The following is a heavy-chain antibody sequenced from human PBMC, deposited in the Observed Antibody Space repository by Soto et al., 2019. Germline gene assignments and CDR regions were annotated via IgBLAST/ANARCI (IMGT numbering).Heavy chain of an antibody. CDR2: MNPNSGNT. D-gene: IGHD2-15*01. CDR3: ARTARRLRPGGRERHNWFDP. J-gene: IGHJ5*02. V-gene: IGHV1-8*01. Sequence: QVPLVQSGAEVKKPGASVKVSCKASGYTFTSYDINWVRQATGQGLEWMGWMNPNSGNTGYAQKFQGRVTMTRNTSISTAYMELSSLRSEDTAVYYCARTARRLRPGGRERHNWFDPWGQGTLVTVSS. CDR1: GYTFTSYD.